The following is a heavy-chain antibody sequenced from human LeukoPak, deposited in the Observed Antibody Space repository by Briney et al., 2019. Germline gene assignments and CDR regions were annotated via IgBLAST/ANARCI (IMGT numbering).Heavy chain of an antibody. D-gene: IGHD3-10*01. J-gene: IGHJ4*02. CDR1: GFTVSSNY. CDR3: AKTRLWFGEYYFDY. V-gene: IGHV3-23*01. CDR2: ISGSGGST. Sequence: GGSLRLSCAASGFTVSSNYMSWVRQAPGKGLEWVSAISGSGGSTYYADSVKGRFTISRDNSKNTLYLQMNSLRAEDTAVYYCAKTRLWFGEYYFDYWGQGTLVTVSS.